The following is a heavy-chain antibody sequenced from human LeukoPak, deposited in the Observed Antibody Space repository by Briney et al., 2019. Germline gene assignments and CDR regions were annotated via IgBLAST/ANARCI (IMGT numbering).Heavy chain of an antibody. V-gene: IGHV4-34*01. Sequence: SETLSLTCAVYGGSFSGYYWSWIRQPPGKGLEWIGEINHSGSTNHNPSLKSRVTISVDTSKNQFSLKLSSVTAADTAVYYCARGLKGYCSSTSCYPSRFDPWGQGTLVTVSS. CDR1: GGSFSGYY. CDR2: INHSGST. CDR3: ARGLKGYCSSTSCYPSRFDP. D-gene: IGHD2-2*01. J-gene: IGHJ5*02.